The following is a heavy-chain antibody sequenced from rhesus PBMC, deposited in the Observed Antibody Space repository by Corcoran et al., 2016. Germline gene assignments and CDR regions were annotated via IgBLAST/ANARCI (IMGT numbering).Heavy chain of an antibody. D-gene: IGHD6-31*01. J-gene: IGHJ4*01. CDR2: INENGNKP. CDR3: ARDVAGESTAWYFFDY. V-gene: IGHV4-80*01. CDR1: GASISHNW. Sequence: QVQLQESGPGLVKPSETLSLTCGVSGASISHNWWSWIRQAPGGGLEWLGEINENGNKPSSTPPLKSRITISKDTSTTHFSLKLRSLTAADTAVYFCARDVAGESTAWYFFDYWGQGVLVTVSS.